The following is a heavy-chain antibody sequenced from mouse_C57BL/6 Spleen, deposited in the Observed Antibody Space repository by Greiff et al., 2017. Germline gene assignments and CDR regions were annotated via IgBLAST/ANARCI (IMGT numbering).Heavy chain of an antibody. CDR2: INPGSGGT. V-gene: IGHV1-54*01. D-gene: IGHD2-3*01. CDR3: ARWGDDDHAWFAY. J-gene: IGHJ3*01. Sequence: QVQLKQSGAELVRPGTSVKVSCKASGYAFTNYLIEWVKQRTGQGLEWIGVINPGSGGTNYNEKFKGKATLTADKSSSTAYMQLSSLTSEDSAVYFCARWGDDDHAWFAYWGQGTLVTVSA. CDR1: GYAFTNYL.